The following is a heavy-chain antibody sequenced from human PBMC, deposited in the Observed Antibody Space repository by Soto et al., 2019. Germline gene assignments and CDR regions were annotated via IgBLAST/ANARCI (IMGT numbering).Heavy chain of an antibody. J-gene: IGHJ4*02. CDR2: ISYDGSNK. Sequence: QVQLVESGGGVVQPGRSLRLSCAASGFTFSSYAMHWVRQAPGKGLEWVAVISYDGSNKYYADSVKGRFTISRDNSKNTLYLQMNSLRAEDTAVYYCXRGDPSMVRGVIITPXDYWGQGTLVTVSS. CDR1: GFTFSSYA. V-gene: IGHV3-30-3*01. CDR3: XRGDPSMVRGVIITPXDY. D-gene: IGHD3-10*01.